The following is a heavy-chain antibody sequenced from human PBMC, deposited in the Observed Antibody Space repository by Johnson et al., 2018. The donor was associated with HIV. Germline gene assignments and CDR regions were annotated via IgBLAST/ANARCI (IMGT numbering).Heavy chain of an antibody. J-gene: IGHJ3*02. CDR2: ISHDGSNK. Sequence: VQLVESGGGVVQPGRSLRLSCAASGFTFSSYAMHWVRQAPGKGLEWVAVISHDGSNKYYADSVKGRFTISRDNSNNTLYLQMNSLKTEDTAVYYCARVLITIFGVEAFDIWGQGTMVTVSS. CDR3: ARVLITIFGVEAFDI. V-gene: IGHV3-30-3*01. D-gene: IGHD3-3*01. CDR1: GFTFSSYA.